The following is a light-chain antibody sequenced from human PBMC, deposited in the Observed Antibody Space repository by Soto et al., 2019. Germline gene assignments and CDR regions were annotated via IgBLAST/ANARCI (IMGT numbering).Light chain of an antibody. Sequence: DIQMTQSPSTLSVSVGDRVTISCRASQSISTWLTWYQQKPGKAPKVLIQKASRLESGVTSRFSGSVSGTEFTLTISSLQPDDFASYYCQQHNSYPLTFGGGTKVQIK. CDR2: KAS. J-gene: IGKJ4*01. V-gene: IGKV1-5*03. CDR3: QQHNSYPLT. CDR1: QSISTW.